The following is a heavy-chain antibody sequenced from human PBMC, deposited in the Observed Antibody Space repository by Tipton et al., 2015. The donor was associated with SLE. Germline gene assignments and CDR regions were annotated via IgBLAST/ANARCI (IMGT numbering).Heavy chain of an antibody. Sequence: SLRLSCTASGFTFTNYGMHWVRQAPGKGLDWVAFIRFDGSDKYYADSVKGRFTISRDNSESTLYLQMNSLRPEDTALYYCARILTVFDYWGQGTLVTVSS. J-gene: IGHJ4*02. CDR2: IRFDGSDK. V-gene: IGHV3-30*02. D-gene: IGHD4-17*01. CDR3: ARILTVFDY. CDR1: GFTFTNYG.